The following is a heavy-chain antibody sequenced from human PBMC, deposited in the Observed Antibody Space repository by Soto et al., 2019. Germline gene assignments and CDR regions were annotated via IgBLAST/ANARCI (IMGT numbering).Heavy chain of an antibody. CDR2: IIPIFGTA. J-gene: IGHJ6*02. V-gene: IGHV1-69*13. D-gene: IGHD6-13*01. Sequence: SVKVSCKPSGGTFSSYAISWVLQAPGQGLEWMGGIIPIFGTANYAQKFQGRVTITADESTSTAYMELSSLRSEDTAVYYCARGIGSSSGMDVWGQGTTVTVSS. CDR3: ARGIGSSSGMDV. CDR1: GGTFSSYA.